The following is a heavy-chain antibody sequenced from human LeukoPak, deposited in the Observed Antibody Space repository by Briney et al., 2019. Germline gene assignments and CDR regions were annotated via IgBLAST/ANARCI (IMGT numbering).Heavy chain of an antibody. Sequence: GGSLRLSCAASGFTFSSYAMSWVRQAPGKGLEWVSAISGSGGSTYYADSVKGRFTISRDNSKNTLYLQMNSLRAEDTAVYYCARDERLIAAGGVFDYWGQGTLVTVSS. V-gene: IGHV3-23*01. CDR2: ISGSGGST. CDR3: ARDERLIAAGGVFDY. D-gene: IGHD6-13*01. J-gene: IGHJ4*02. CDR1: GFTFSSYA.